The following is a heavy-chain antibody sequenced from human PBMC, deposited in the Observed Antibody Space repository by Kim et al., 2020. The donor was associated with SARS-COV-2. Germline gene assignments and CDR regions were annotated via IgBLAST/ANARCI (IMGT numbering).Heavy chain of an antibody. CDR3: ARGIRYFDWLERGPLDY. Sequence: SETLSLTCAVYGGSFSGYYWNWIRQPPGKGLEWIGEINHSGSTNYNPSLKSRVTISVDTSKNQFSLKLSSVTAADTAVYYCARGIRYFDWLERGPLDYWGQGTLVTVSS. CDR1: GGSFSGYY. J-gene: IGHJ4*02. CDR2: INHSGST. V-gene: IGHV4-34*01. D-gene: IGHD3-9*01.